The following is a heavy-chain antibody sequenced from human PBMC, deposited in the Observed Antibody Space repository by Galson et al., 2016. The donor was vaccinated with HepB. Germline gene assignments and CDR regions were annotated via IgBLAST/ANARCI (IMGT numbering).Heavy chain of an antibody. CDR3: ARDLGGSVTLNFYFDAMDV. D-gene: IGHD2-15*01. J-gene: IGHJ6*02. Sequence: SLRLSCAASGFVFSDYSMNWIRQAPGKGLEWVASMSATRDFIYYADSVKGRFTISRDNTKNSLYLQMRSLTAEDTAVYYCARDLGGSVTLNFYFDAMDVWGQETTVTVSS. CDR1: GFVFSDYS. V-gene: IGHV3-21*01. CDR2: MSATRDFI.